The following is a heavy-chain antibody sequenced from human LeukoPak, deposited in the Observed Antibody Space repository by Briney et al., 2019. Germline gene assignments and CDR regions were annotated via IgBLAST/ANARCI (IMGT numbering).Heavy chain of an antibody. Sequence: SETLSLTCAVYGGSFSGYYWSWVRQPPGKGLEWIGEINHSGSTNYNPSLKSRVTISVDTSKNQFSLKLSSVTAADTAVYYCARRGYYDSSGYYYIDYWGQGTLVTVSS. J-gene: IGHJ4*02. CDR3: ARRGYYDSSGYYYIDY. D-gene: IGHD3-22*01. CDR1: GGSFSGYY. V-gene: IGHV4-34*01. CDR2: INHSGST.